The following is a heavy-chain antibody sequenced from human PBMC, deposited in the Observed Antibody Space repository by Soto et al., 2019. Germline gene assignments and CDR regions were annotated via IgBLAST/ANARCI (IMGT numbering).Heavy chain of an antibody. CDR3: AREGFRGYDTGGWFNT. J-gene: IGHJ5*02. V-gene: IGHV3-74*01. D-gene: IGHD5-12*01. CDR1: GSTLSIYG. CDR2: INRDGSST. Sequence: GGLLRSSCGARGSTLSIYGMHWIRQAPGKALVWVSRINRDGSSTSYADSVKGRFTISRDNARTTPYLQMNSLRPEDTALYYCAREGFRGYDTGGWFNTWGQGT.